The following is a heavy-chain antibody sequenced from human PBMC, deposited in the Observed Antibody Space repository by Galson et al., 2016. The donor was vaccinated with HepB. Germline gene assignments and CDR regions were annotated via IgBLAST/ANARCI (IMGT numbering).Heavy chain of an antibody. CDR1: GEKERRDG. Sequence: QSGAEEKKPGESLKISGTLSGEKERRDGREGGGERTGKGREGRGIIDVGESETRDSPSFQGQVTISADKSINTAYLQWKSLKASDTAMYYCARRRLEAVTPYLDYWGQGTPVTASS. CDR2: IDVGESET. V-gene: IGHV5-51*01. J-gene: IGHJ4*02. D-gene: IGHD2-15*01. CDR3: ARRRLEAVTPYLDY.